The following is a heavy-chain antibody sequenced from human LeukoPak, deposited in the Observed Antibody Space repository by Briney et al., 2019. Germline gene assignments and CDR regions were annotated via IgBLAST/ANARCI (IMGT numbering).Heavy chain of an antibody. CDR2: INDSGDST. V-gene: IGHV3-23*01. J-gene: IGHJ6*02. CDR1: GFTFSNYA. D-gene: IGHD3-10*01. CDR3: AKDQEFHYYGMDV. Sequence: GGSLRLSCAASGFTFSNYAMGWVRQVPGKGLEWVSAINDSGDSTDYADSVKGRFTISRDNSKNTLYLQMNSLRAEDTAVYYCAKDQEFHYYGMDVWGQGTTVTVS.